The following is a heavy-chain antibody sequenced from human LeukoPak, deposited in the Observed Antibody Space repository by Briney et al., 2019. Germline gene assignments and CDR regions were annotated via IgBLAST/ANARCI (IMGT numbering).Heavy chain of an antibody. Sequence: ASVKVSCKASGYTFTSYGISWVRQAPGQGLEWMGWISAYNGNTNYAQKLQGRVTMTIDTSTSTAYMELRSLRSDDTAVYYCARADFDSYYYGMDVWGQGTTVTVSS. CDR3: ARADFDSYYYGMDV. J-gene: IGHJ6*02. D-gene: IGHD3-9*01. CDR1: GYTFTSYG. CDR2: ISAYNGNT. V-gene: IGHV1-18*01.